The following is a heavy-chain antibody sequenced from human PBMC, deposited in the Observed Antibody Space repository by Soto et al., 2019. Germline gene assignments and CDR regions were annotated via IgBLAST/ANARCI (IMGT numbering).Heavy chain of an antibody. Sequence: QVQLQESGPGLVKPSQTLSLTCTVSGGSISSGGYYWSWIRQHPGKGLEWIGYIYYSGSTYYNPSLKSRVTISVDTSKNQFSPKLSSVTAADTAVYYCARVRYCSGGSCLSGAFDIWGQGTMVTFSS. CDR2: IYYSGST. CDR1: GGSISSGGYY. J-gene: IGHJ3*02. CDR3: ARVRYCSGGSCLSGAFDI. D-gene: IGHD2-15*01. V-gene: IGHV4-31*03.